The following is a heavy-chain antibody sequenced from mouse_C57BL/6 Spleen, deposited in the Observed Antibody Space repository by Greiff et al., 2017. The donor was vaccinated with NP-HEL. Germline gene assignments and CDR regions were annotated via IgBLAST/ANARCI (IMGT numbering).Heavy chain of an antibody. CDR2: ISSGGSYT. CDR1: GFTFSSYG. D-gene: IGHD2-5*01. CDR3: ARYYSNYVSYFDY. J-gene: IGHJ2*01. Sequence: EVKLMESGGDLVKPGGSLKLSCAASGFTFSSYGMSWVRQTPDKRLEWVATISSGGSYTYYPDSVKGRFTISRDNAKNTLYLQMSSLKSEDTAMYYCARYYSNYVSYFDYWGQGTTLTVSS. V-gene: IGHV5-6*01.